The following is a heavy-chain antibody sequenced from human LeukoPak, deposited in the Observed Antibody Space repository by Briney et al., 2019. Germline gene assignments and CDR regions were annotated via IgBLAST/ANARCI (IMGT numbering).Heavy chain of an antibody. Sequence: PSETLSLTCTVSGGSISSYYWSWIRQPPGKGLEWIGYIYYSGSTNYNPSLKSRVTISVDTSKNQFSLKLSSVTAADTAVYYCAGGAARLFDYWGQGTLVTVSS. V-gene: IGHV4-59*08. CDR1: GGSISSYY. J-gene: IGHJ4*02. D-gene: IGHD6-6*01. CDR2: IYYSGST. CDR3: AGGAARLFDY.